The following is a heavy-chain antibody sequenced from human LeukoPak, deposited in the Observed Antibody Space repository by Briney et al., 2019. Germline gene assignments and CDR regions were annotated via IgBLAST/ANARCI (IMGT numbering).Heavy chain of an antibody. V-gene: IGHV4-59*01. CDR3: ARARSWGMDV. CDR2: IYYSGST. Sequence: SETLSLTCTVSGGSISSYYWSWIRQPPGKGLEWIGYIYYSGSTNYNPSLKSRVTISVDTSKNQFSLKLSSVTAADTAVYYCARARSWGMDVWGQGTTVTVSS. J-gene: IGHJ6*02. CDR1: GGSISSYY.